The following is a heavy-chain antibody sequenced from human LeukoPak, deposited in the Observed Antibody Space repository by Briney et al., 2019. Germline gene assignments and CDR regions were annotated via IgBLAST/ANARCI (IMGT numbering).Heavy chain of an antibody. CDR3: SRGLDSRRLGY. V-gene: IGHV4-31*03. CDR2: IHPSGML. D-gene: IGHD3-22*01. CDR1: GASFNSDDQY. Sequence: PSQTLSLTCTVSGASFNSDDQYWNWTRQSPGKCLEWIGSIHPSGMLYNNPSLESRVTMSRDTSKNQFSLNLNSVTAADTAVYFCSRGLDSRRLGYWGQGILVTVSS. J-gene: IGHJ4*02.